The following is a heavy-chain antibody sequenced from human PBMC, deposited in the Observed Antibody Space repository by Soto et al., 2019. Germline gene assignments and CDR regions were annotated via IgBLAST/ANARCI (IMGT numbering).Heavy chain of an antibody. J-gene: IGHJ3*02. V-gene: IGHV3-21*01. CDR1: GFTFSSYS. CDR3: ARDLGGTYDYVWGSYRQDAFDI. D-gene: IGHD3-16*02. Sequence: LRLSCAASGFTFSSYSMNWVRQAPGKGLEWVSSISSSSSYIYYADSVKGRFTISRDNAKNSLYLQMNSLRAEDTAVYYCARDLGGTYDYVWGSYRQDAFDIWGQGTMVTVSS. CDR2: ISSSSSYI.